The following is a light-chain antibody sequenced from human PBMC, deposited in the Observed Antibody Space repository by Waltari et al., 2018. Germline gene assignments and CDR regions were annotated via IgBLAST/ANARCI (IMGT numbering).Light chain of an antibody. CDR2: GAS. J-gene: IGKJ5*01. V-gene: IGKV3-15*01. Sequence: EIVMTQSPATLSVSPGETATLSCRASQSVSSNLAWYQQKPGQGPRLLIFGASTRATAIPPRFSGSGAATEFTLTISGLHSEDFAVYYCQQYNDWVTFG. CDR3: QQYNDWVT. CDR1: QSVSSN.